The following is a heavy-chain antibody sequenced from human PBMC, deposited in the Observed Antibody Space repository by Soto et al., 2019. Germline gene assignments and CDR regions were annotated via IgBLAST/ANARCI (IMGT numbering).Heavy chain of an antibody. V-gene: IGHV4-31*03. CDR2: IYYSGST. CDR1: GGSISSGGYY. D-gene: IGHD3-16*01. Sequence: QVQLQESGPGLVKPSQTLSLTCTVSGGSISSGGYYWSWIRQHPGKGLEWIGYIYYSGSTYYNPSLKSRVTVSVDTSKNQFSLKLSSVTAADTAVYYCARDGRAGEYGMDVWGQGTTVTVSS. CDR3: ARDGRAGEYGMDV. J-gene: IGHJ6*02.